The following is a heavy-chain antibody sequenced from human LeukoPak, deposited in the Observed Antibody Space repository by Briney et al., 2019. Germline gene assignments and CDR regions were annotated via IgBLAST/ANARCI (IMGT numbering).Heavy chain of an antibody. Sequence: PSETLSLTCTVSGGSISSSSYYWGWIRQPPGKGLEWIGYIYYSGSTYYNPSLKSRVTISVDTSKNQFSLKLSSVTAADTAVYYCAREGEGVVVHAFDIWGQGTMVTVSS. V-gene: IGHV4-31*03. CDR1: GGSISSSSYY. J-gene: IGHJ3*02. CDR2: IYYSGST. CDR3: AREGEGVVVHAFDI. D-gene: IGHD2-15*01.